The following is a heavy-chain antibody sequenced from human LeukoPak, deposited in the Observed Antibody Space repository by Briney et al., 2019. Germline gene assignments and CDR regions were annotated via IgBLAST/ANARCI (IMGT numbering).Heavy chain of an antibody. CDR1: GGSISSYY. J-gene: IGHJ4*02. CDR3: ARGLLNSGLHPFDY. D-gene: IGHD5-12*01. Sequence: PSETLSLTCTVSGGSISSYYWSWIRQPPGKGLEWIGYIYYSGSTNYNPSLKSRVTISVDTSKNQFSLKLGSVTAADTAVYYCARGLLNSGLHPFDYWGQGTLVTVSS. V-gene: IGHV4-59*01. CDR2: IYYSGST.